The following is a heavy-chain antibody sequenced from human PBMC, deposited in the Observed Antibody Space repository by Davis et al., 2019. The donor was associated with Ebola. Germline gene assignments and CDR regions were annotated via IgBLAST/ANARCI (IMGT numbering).Heavy chain of an antibody. CDR3: ARGPTRDYFDY. Sequence: MPSETLSLTCTVSGYSISSGYFWGWIRQSPGKGLAWLGSLYHSGSTYYNPSLKSRVTISVDTSKNQFSLNLSSVTAADTAMYSCARGPTRDYFDYWGQGSLVTVSS. J-gene: IGHJ4*02. CDR2: LYHSGST. V-gene: IGHV4-38-2*02. CDR1: GYSISSGYF.